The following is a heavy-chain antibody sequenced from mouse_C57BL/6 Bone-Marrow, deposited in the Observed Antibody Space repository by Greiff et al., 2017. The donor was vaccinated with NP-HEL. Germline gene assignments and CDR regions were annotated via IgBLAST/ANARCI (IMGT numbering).Heavy chain of an antibody. J-gene: IGHJ2*01. CDR3: AREGTTVVFDY. Sequence: VQLQQSGAELVMPGASVKLSCKASGYTFTSYWMHWVKQRPGQGLEWIGEIDPSDSYTNYNQKFKGKSTLTVDKSSSTAYMQLSSLTSEYSAVYYCAREGTTVVFDYWGQGTTLTVSS. D-gene: IGHD1-1*01. CDR1: GYTFTSYW. V-gene: IGHV1-69*01. CDR2: IDPSDSYT.